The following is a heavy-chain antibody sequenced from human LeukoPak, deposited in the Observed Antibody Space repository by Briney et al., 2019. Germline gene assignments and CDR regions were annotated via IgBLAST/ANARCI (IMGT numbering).Heavy chain of an antibody. CDR3: ARGGGSYYWFDP. D-gene: IGHD1-26*01. Sequence: PSENLSLTCAVYGGSFSGYYWSWIRQPPGKGLEWIGEINHSGSTNYNPSLKSRVTISVDTSKDQFSLKLSSVTAADTAVYYCARGGGSYYWFDPWGQGTLVTVSS. J-gene: IGHJ5*02. CDR2: INHSGST. V-gene: IGHV4-34*01. CDR1: GGSFSGYY.